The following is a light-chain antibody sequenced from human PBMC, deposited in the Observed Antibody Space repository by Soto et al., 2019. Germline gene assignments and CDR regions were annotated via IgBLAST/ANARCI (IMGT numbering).Light chain of an antibody. Sequence: QSVLTQPASVSGSPGQSITISCTGTSSDVGSHNLVSWYQQHPGKAPKLMIYEGNKRPSGVSNRFSGSKSGNTASLTISGLQAEDEADYHCCSYAGSSVVFGGGTKLTVL. V-gene: IGLV2-23*01. CDR1: SSDVGSHNL. CDR3: CSYAGSSVV. J-gene: IGLJ2*01. CDR2: EGN.